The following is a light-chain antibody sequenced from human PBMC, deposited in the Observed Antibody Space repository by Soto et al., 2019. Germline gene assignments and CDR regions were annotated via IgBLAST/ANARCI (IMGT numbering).Light chain of an antibody. V-gene: IGKV4-1*01. J-gene: IGKJ1*01. Sequence: DIVMTQSPDYLAVSLGERATINCKSSQSVLYSSNNNNYLAWYQQKPGQPPKLLIYWASTRESGVPDRFRGSGSGTDFTLTISSLQAEDVAVYYCQQYYSNPGTFGQGTKVDIK. CDR2: WAS. CDR3: QQYYSNPGT. CDR1: QSVLYSSNNNNY.